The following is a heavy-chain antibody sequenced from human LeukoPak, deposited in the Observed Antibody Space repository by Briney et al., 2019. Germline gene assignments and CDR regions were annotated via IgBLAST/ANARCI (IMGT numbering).Heavy chain of an antibody. CDR3: ARERLQCLDY. J-gene: IGHJ4*02. D-gene: IGHD4-11*01. Sequence: PSETLSLTCTVSGGSISSYYWSWIRQPPGKGLEWIGYIYYSGSTNYNPSLKSRVTISVDTSKNQFSLKLSSVTAADTAVYYCARERLQCLDYWGQGTLVTVSS. V-gene: IGHV4-59*01. CDR2: IYYSGST. CDR1: GGSISSYY.